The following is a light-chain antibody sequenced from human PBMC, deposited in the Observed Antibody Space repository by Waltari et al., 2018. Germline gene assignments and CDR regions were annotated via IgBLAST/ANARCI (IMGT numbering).Light chain of an antibody. Sequence: EIVLTQSPGTLSLSPGERATLSCRASQSLSNNYLAWYQQKPGQAPRLLICHASSRTTGIPDRFGGSGSGTDFTLSISRVEPEDFAVYYCQQYGTSSLSFGGGTKVEIK. J-gene: IGKJ4*01. CDR1: QSLSNNY. V-gene: IGKV3-20*01. CDR3: QQYGTSSLS. CDR2: HAS.